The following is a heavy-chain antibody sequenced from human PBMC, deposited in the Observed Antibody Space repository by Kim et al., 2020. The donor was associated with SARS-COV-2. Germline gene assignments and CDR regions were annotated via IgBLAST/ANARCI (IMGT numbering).Heavy chain of an antibody. D-gene: IGHD3-10*01. Sequence: ASVKVSCKASGYSLTSYAVHWLRKAPGQRPEWMGWINTGNGDTRLSQKFQDRITITRDTSASTVYMELSSLESEDTSIYYCARAMSEARANTWFGPWGQGTLVTVSS. J-gene: IGHJ5*02. CDR2: INTGNGDT. CDR3: ARAMSEARANTWFGP. CDR1: GYSLTSYA. V-gene: IGHV1-3*04.